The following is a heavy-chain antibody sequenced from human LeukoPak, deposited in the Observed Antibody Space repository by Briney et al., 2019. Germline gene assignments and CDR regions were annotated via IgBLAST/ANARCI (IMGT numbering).Heavy chain of an antibody. J-gene: IGHJ3*02. V-gene: IGHV4-4*02. CDR3: ATRDGSGHSFDI. CDR1: GGSISSARW. CDR2: IYHNGNT. D-gene: IGHD5-24*01. Sequence: SETLSLTCAVSGGSISSARWWSWVRPPPGKGLEWIGEIYHNGNTNNNPSLKSRVTMAVDKSNNQFSLTLTSVAAADTAIYFCATRDGSGHSFDIWGQGTMVTASS.